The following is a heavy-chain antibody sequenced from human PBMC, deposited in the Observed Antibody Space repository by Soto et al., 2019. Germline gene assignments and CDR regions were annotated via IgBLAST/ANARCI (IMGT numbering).Heavy chain of an antibody. CDR1: GGSISRGGYY. CDR2: VFYSGST. V-gene: IGHV4-31*03. J-gene: IGHJ4*02. D-gene: IGHD3-16*01. Sequence: QVQLQESGPGLVKPSQTLSLTCSVSGGSISRGGYYWSWIRQYPGKGLEWFGYVFYSGSTNYNPSLKSRVTISLDTSKNQLSLTLNSVTAADTAVYYCARLYGDYWGQGILVTVSS. CDR3: ARLYGDY.